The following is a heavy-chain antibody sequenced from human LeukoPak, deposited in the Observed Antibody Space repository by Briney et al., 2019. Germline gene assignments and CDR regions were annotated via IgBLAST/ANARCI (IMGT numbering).Heavy chain of an antibody. CDR1: GGSISSGDYY. CDR3: ARDLIIVGARSKVAFDI. CDR2: IYYSGST. Sequence: TSETLSLTCTVSGGSISSGDYYWSWIRQPPGKGLEWIGYIYYSGSTYYNPSLKSRVTISVDTSKNQLSLKLSSVTAADTAVYYCARDLIIVGARSKVAFDIWGQGTMVTVSS. J-gene: IGHJ3*02. V-gene: IGHV4-30-4*01. D-gene: IGHD1-26*01.